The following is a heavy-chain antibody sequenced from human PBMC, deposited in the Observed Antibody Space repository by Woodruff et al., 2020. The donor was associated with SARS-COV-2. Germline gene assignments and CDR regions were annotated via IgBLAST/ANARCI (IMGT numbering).Heavy chain of an antibody. CDR3: AKDLYSSGGFDY. D-gene: IGHD6-19*01. V-gene: IGHV3-9*01. J-gene: IGHJ4*02. Sequence: KGRFTISRDNAKNSLYLQMNSLRAEDTALYYCAKDLYSSGGFDYWGQGTLVTVSS.